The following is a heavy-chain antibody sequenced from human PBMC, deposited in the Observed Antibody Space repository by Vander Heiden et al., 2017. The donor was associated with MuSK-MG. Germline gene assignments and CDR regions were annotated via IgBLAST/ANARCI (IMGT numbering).Heavy chain of an antibody. J-gene: IGHJ6*03. D-gene: IGHD3-3*01. Sequence: QVQLVQSGAEVKKPGASVKVSCKASGYTFTSYGISWVRQAPGQGLEWMGWISAYNGDTNYAQKLQGRVTMTTDTSTSTAYMELRSLRSDDTAVYYCAREYYDFGSGYYPWYYYYMDVWGKGTTVTVSS. CDR2: ISAYNGDT. CDR1: GYTFTSYG. CDR3: AREYYDFGSGYYPWYYYYMDV. V-gene: IGHV1-18*01.